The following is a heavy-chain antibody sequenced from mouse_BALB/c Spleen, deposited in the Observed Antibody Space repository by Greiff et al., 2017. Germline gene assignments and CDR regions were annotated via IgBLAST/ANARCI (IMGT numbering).Heavy chain of an antibody. CDR3: ARGNYGYDYYAMDY. D-gene: IGHD1-2*01. CDR1: GFTFSDYG. V-gene: IGHV5-15*02. CDR2: ISNLAYSI. Sequence: DVKVEESGGGLVQPGGSRKLSCAASGFTFSDYGMAWVRQAPGKGPEWVAFISNLAYSIYYADTVTGRFTISRENAKNTLYLEMSSLRSEDTAMYYCARGNYGYDYYAMDYWGQGTSVTVSS. J-gene: IGHJ4*01.